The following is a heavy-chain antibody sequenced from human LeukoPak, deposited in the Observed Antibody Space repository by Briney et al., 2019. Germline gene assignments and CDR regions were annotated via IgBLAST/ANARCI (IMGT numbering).Heavy chain of an antibody. D-gene: IGHD6-13*01. CDR3: ARGVSTSWYSASQH. J-gene: IGHJ1*01. CDR1: GFSFSSYA. V-gene: IGHV3-30-3*01. Sequence: PGGSLTLSCAASGFSFSSYAMHWVRQAPGKGLEWVAVISNDGSNKHYADSVKGRFTISRDNSKNTLYLQMDSLRAEDTAVYYCARGVSTSWYSASQHWGQGTLVTVSS. CDR2: ISNDGSNK.